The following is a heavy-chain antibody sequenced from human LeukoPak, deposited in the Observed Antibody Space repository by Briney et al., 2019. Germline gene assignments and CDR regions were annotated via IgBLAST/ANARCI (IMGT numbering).Heavy chain of an antibody. CDR2: IYYSGST. CDR1: GGSISSYY. CDR3: ARRRDGYNGEFGY. V-gene: IGHV4-59*08. J-gene: IGHJ4*02. D-gene: IGHD5-24*01. Sequence: SETLSLTCTVSGGSISSYYWSWIRQPPGKGLEWIGYIYYSGSTNYNPSLKSRVTISVDTSKNQFSLKLSSVTAADTAVYYCARRRDGYNGEFGYWDQGTLVTVSS.